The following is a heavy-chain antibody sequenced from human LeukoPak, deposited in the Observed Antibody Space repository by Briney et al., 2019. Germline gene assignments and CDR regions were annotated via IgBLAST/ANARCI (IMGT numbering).Heavy chain of an antibody. V-gene: IGHV1-69*04. CDR1: GGTFSSYA. CDR2: IIPILGIA. CDR3: ARIVLGCSSTSCYTHRYFDY. J-gene: IGHJ4*02. D-gene: IGHD2-2*02. Sequence: SVKVSCKASGGTFSSYAISWVRQAPGQGLEWMGRIIPILGIANYAQKFQGRVTITADKSTSTACMELSSLRSEDTAVYYCARIVLGCSSTSCYTHRYFDYWGQGTLVTVSS.